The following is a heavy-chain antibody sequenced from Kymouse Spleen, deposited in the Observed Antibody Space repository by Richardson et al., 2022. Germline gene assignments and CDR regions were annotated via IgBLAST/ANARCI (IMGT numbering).Heavy chain of an antibody. J-gene: IGHJ4*02. D-gene: IGHD6-13*01. CDR2: ISWNSGSI. Sequence: EVQLVESGGGLVQPGRSLRLSCAASGFTFDDYAMHWVRQAPGKGLEWVSGISWNSGSIGYADSVKGRFTISRDNAKNSLYLQMNSLRAEDTALYYCAKDKSSSANYFDYWGQGTLVTVSS. CDR3: AKDKSSSANYFDY. V-gene: IGHV3-9*01. CDR1: GFTFDDYA.